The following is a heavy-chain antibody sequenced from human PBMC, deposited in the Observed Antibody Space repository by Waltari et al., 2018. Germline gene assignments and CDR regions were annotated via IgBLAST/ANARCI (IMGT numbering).Heavy chain of an antibody. CDR3: ARDRRYDGTYHHAFDI. D-gene: IGHD1-26*01. V-gene: IGHV3-7*01. J-gene: IGHJ3*02. CDR1: GFIFSSHW. Sequence: EVQMVESGGGLVQPGGSLRLTCAASGFIFSSHWMSWVRQAPGTGLEWVGNIKQDGSEKKEVDAVKGRFTISRDNAKNSLYLQMNSLRDEDTAAYYCARDRRYDGTYHHAFDIWGQGTMVTVSS. CDR2: IKQDGSEK.